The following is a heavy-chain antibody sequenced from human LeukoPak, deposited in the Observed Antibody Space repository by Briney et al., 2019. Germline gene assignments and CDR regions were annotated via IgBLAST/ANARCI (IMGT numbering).Heavy chain of an antibody. CDR2: IKQDGSEK. CDR3: ARDPPPSTVVTTADY. Sequence: GGSLRLSCAASGFTFSSYWMSWVRQAPGKGLEWVANIKQDGSEKYYVDSVKGRFTISRDNAKNSLYLQMHSLRAEDTAVYYCARDPPPSTVVTTADYWGQGTLVTVSS. J-gene: IGHJ4*02. V-gene: IGHV3-7*01. CDR1: GFTFSSYW. D-gene: IGHD4-23*01.